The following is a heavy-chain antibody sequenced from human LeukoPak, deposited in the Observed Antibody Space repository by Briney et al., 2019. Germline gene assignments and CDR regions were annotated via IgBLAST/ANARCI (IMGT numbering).Heavy chain of an antibody. CDR3: ARDTGKSGYPDY. D-gene: IGHD3-3*01. Sequence: SETLSLACTVSGGSISSYYWSWIRQPAGKAPEWIGRIYSSGIINYNPSLKSRVTMSLDNSKNQLSLKLSYVTAADTAVYYCARDTGKSGYPDYWGQGTLVTVSS. CDR2: IYSSGII. CDR1: GGSISSYY. V-gene: IGHV4-4*07. J-gene: IGHJ4*02.